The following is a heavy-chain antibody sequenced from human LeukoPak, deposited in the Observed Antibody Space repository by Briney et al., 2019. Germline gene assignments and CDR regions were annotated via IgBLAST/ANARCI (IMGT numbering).Heavy chain of an antibody. CDR2: ISYDGTRR. D-gene: IGHD1-26*01. J-gene: IGHJ2*01. CDR1: AFNSRCYG. Sequence: GGSLRLSCEGSAFNSRCYGMHWVGPAPGKGREWVAVISYDGTRRYYADSVKGRFTISKDNCKNTLSLHMNILTPEDTAVYSCARSDYLYWYFDLWGRGTLVNVTS. CDR3: ARSDYLYWYFDL. V-gene: IGHV3-30*14.